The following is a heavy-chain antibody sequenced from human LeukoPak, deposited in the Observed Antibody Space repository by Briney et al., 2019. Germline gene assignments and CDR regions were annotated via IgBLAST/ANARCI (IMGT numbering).Heavy chain of an antibody. J-gene: IGHJ4*02. CDR1: GFTFSNAW. CDR3: TNSYDFTYCFDY. CDR2: IKSKTDGGTT. D-gene: IGHD3-16*01. Sequence: PGGSLRLSCAASGFTFSNAWMSWVRQAPEKGLEWVGRIKSKTDGGTTDYAAPVKGRFTISRDDSKNTLYLQMNSLKTEGTAVYYCTNSYDFTYCFDYWGQGTLVTVSS. V-gene: IGHV3-15*01.